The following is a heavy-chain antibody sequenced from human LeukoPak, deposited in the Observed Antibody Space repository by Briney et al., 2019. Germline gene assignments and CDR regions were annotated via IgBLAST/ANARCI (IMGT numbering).Heavy chain of an antibody. D-gene: IGHD6-13*01. CDR1: GGSISSSSYY. J-gene: IGHJ4*02. CDR2: IYYSRST. CDR3: ARTAAVSTLLN. Sequence: PSETLSLTCTVSGGSISSSSYYWGWIRQPPGKGLEWIGSIYYSRSTYYNPSLKSRVTISVDTSKNQFSLKLSSVTAADTAVYYCARTAAVSTLLNWGQGTLVTVSS. V-gene: IGHV4-39*07.